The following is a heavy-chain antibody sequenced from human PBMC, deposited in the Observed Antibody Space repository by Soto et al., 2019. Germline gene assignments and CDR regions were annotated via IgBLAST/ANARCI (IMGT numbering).Heavy chain of an antibody. D-gene: IGHD5-18*01. J-gene: IGHJ4*02. V-gene: IGHV4-31*03. CDR3: ARPDVDTSMVFDY. CDR1: GGSISSGGYY. CDR2: VHHSGST. Sequence: SETLSLTCTVSGGSISSGGYYWSWLRQHAGTGLEWIGYVHHSGSTFYRSSLRSRVSMSIDTSNNHFSLNLTSVTAADTAVYYCARPDVDTSMVFDYWGQGSLVTVYS.